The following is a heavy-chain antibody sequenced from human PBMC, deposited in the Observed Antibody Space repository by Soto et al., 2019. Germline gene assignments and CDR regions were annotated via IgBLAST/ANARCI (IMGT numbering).Heavy chain of an antibody. CDR3: ARSTIFGVVIINWFDP. V-gene: IGHV1-2*02. Sequence: ASVKVSCKASGYTFTGYYMHWVRQAPGQGLEWMGWINPNSGGTNYAQEFQGRVTMTRDTSISTAYMELSRLRSDDTAVYYCARSTIFGVVIINWFDPWGQGTLVTVSS. CDR1: GYTFTGYY. CDR2: INPNSGGT. J-gene: IGHJ5*02. D-gene: IGHD3-3*01.